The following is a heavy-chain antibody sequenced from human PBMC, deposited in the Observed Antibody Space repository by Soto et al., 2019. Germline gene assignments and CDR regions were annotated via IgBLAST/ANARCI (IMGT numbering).Heavy chain of an antibody. D-gene: IGHD2-8*01. J-gene: IGHJ4*02. Sequence: GGSLRLSCAASGFTFSGYAMSWVRQAPGKGLEWVSAISGSGGTTDYAAPVKGRFTISRDDSKNTLYLQMNSLKTEDTAVYYCTTDDIGYCTNGVWGCSDYWGQGTLVTVSS. CDR3: TTDDIGYCTNGVWGCSDY. CDR2: ISGSGGTT. V-gene: IGHV3-23*01. CDR1: GFTFSGYA.